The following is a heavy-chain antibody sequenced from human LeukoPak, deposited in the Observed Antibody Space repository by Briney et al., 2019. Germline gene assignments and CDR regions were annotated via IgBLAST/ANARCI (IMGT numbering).Heavy chain of an antibody. CDR2: ISSSGGTM. J-gene: IGHJ4*02. CDR1: GFTFSSYE. V-gene: IGHV3-48*03. D-gene: IGHD3-10*02. CDR3: ANLFAGGAIIDY. Sequence: GGSLRLSCAASGFTFSSYEMNWVRQAPGKGLEWVSYISSSGGTMYYADSVKGRFTISRDNTKNSLYLQMNSLRAEDTAVYYCANLFAGGAIIDYWGQGTLVTVSS.